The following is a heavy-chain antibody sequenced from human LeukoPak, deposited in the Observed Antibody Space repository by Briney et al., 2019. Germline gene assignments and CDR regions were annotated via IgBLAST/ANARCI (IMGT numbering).Heavy chain of an antibody. J-gene: IGHJ4*02. CDR3: ASYYDSSGYYRYYFDY. V-gene: IGHV1-18*01. Sequence: ASVKVSCKASGYTFTSYGIGRVRQAPGQGLEWMGWISAYNGNTNYAQKLQGRVTMTTDTSTSTAYMELRSLRSDDTAVYYCASYYDSSGYYRYYFDYWGQGTLVTVSS. CDR2: ISAYNGNT. D-gene: IGHD3-22*01. CDR1: GYTFTSYG.